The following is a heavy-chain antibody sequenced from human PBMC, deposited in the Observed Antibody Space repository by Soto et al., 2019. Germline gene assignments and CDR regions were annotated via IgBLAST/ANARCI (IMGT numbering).Heavy chain of an antibody. CDR3: ARGRNSGYERYNWFDP. D-gene: IGHD5-12*01. V-gene: IGHV4-34*01. CDR2: INHSGST. Sequence: PSETLSLTCAVYGGSFSGYYWSWIRQPPGKGLEWIGEINHSGSTNYNPSLKSRVTISVDTSKNQFSLKLSSVTAADTAVYYCARGRNSGYERYNWFDPWGQGTLVTVSS. CDR1: GGSFSGYY. J-gene: IGHJ5*02.